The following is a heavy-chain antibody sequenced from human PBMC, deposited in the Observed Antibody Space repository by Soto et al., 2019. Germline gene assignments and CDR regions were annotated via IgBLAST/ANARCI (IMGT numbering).Heavy chain of an antibody. CDR1: GYTVTTHY. V-gene: IGHV1-46*01. CDR2: INPGSGAA. J-gene: IGHJ3*02. CDR3: ARGGEVGVAGSAAFDM. Sequence: QVQLVQSGAEVKKPGASVKISCTASGYTVTTHYMHWVRQAPGRGLEWMGAINPGSGAAKYTQTFRARVTMTRDTSTNTVYMEMSALRSEDTAVFYCARGGEVGVAGSAAFDMWGQGTMVTVSS. D-gene: IGHD3-3*01.